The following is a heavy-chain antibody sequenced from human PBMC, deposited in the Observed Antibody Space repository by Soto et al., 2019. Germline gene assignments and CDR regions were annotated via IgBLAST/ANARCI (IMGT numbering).Heavy chain of an antibody. CDR3: VKDSRPMIVVAHFDH. V-gene: IGHV3-64D*08. CDR2: ISSDGDNT. D-gene: IGHD3-22*01. Sequence: GGSLRLSCSASGFTFNIYAMHWVRQAPGKGLEYVSGISSDGDNTCYADSVKGRFIISRGNSKNTLYLQMSSLRAEDTAVYYCVKDSRPMIVVAHFDHWGQGTLVTVSS. J-gene: IGHJ4*02. CDR1: GFTFNIYA.